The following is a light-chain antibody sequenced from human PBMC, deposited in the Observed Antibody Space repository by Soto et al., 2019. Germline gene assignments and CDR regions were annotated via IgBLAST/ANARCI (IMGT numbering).Light chain of an antibody. V-gene: IGKV1-5*01. CDR1: QSISSW. CDR3: QQYNSYSRT. Sequence: DIQMTQSPASLSASVGGRFTITCRASQSISSWLAWYQQKPGKAPKLLIYDASSLESGVPSRFSGSGSGTEFTLTISSLQPDDFATYYCQQYNSYSRTFGQGTKVDIK. J-gene: IGKJ1*01. CDR2: DAS.